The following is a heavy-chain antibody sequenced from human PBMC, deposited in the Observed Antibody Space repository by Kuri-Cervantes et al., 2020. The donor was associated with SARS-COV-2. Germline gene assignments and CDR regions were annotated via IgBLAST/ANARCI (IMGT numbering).Heavy chain of an antibody. D-gene: IGHD3-22*01. Sequence: CTVSGGSISSGSYYWSWIRQPAGKGLEWIRRIYPSGSTNYNPSLKSRVTISVDTSKNQFSLKLSSVTAADTAVYYCASGGSSGYFNYWGQGTLVTVSS. CDR2: IYPSGST. J-gene: IGHJ4*02. CDR1: GGSISSGSYY. CDR3: ASGGSSGYFNY. V-gene: IGHV4-61*02.